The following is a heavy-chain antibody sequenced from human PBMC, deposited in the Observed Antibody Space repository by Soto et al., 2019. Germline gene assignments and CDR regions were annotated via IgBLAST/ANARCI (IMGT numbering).Heavy chain of an antibody. CDR3: AKVGYSSSSFGMDV. CDR1: GVTFSSYA. CDR2: ISGSGGST. D-gene: IGHD6-13*01. V-gene: IGHV3-23*01. J-gene: IGHJ6*02. Sequence: EVQLLESGGGLVQPGGSLRLSCAASGVTFSSYAMSWVRQAPGKGLEWVSAISGSGGSTYYADSVKGRFTISRDNSKNTLYLQMNSLRAEDTAVYYCAKVGYSSSSFGMDVWGQGTTVTVSS.